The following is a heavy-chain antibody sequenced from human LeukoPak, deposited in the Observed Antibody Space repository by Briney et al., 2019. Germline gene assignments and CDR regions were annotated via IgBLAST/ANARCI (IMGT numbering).Heavy chain of an antibody. J-gene: IGHJ4*02. D-gene: IGHD3-3*01. Sequence: ASVKVSCXASGYTFTGYYMHWVRQAPGQGLEWMGWMDPDGGGGTNYAQMFQGRVTMTRDTSINTAYMELSSLRSDDTAIYYCARVSGRSGPFEYWGQGTLVTVSS. V-gene: IGHV1-2*02. CDR2: MDPDGGGGT. CDR1: GYTFTGYY. CDR3: ARVSGRSGPFEY.